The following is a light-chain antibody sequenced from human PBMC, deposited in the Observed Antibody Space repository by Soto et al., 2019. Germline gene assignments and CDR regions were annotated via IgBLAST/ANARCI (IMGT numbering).Light chain of an antibody. J-gene: IGKJ1*01. CDR1: QSVSSSS. V-gene: IGKV3-20*01. Sequence: EIVLTQSPGTLSLSPGERATLSCRASQSVSSSSLAWYQQKRGQAPRLLIHDASSRSTGIPDRFSGSGSGTDFTLTISRLEPEDFAVYYCQQYGGSHRTFGQGTQVEVK. CDR2: DAS. CDR3: QQYGGSHRT.